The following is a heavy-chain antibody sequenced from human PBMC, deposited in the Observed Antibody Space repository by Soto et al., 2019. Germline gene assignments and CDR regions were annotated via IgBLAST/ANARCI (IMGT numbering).Heavy chain of an antibody. D-gene: IGHD1-26*01. CDR2: IYYSGST. Sequence: QVQLQESGPGLVKPSETLSLTCTVSGGSISSYYWSWIRQPPGKGLEWIGYIYYSGSTNYNPSLKSRVTISVDTSKNQFSPKLSSVTAADTAVYYCARAMRGSYLRYFDYWGQGTLVTVSS. J-gene: IGHJ4*02. CDR3: ARAMRGSYLRYFDY. CDR1: GGSISSYY. V-gene: IGHV4-59*01.